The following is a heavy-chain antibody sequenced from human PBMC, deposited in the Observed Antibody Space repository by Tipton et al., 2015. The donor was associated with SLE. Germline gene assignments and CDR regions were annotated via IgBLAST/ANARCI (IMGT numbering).Heavy chain of an antibody. J-gene: IGHJ4*02. CDR1: GGFIRSYY. Sequence: TLSLTCNVSGGFIRSYYWSWIRQPPGKGLEWIGYFSYSGNSNYNPSLKSRVTISVDTSKNQVSLKMKSVTAADTAVYYCARGGIVDVDSWGQGTLVTVSS. CDR2: FSYSGNS. V-gene: IGHV4-59*01. CDR3: ARGGIVDVDS. D-gene: IGHD3-3*02.